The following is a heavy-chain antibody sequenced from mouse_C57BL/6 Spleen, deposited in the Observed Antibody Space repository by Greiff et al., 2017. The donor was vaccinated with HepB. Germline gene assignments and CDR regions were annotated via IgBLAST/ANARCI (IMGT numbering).Heavy chain of an antibody. CDR1: GFTFSDYG. J-gene: IGHJ4*01. CDR2: ISNLAYSI. V-gene: IGHV5-15*01. Sequence: DVMLVESGGGLVQPGGSLKLSCAASGFTFSDYGMAWVRQAPRKGPEWVAFISNLAYSIYYADTVTGRFTISRENAKNTLYLEMSSLRSEDTAMYYCARGDYGDYYAMDYWGQGTSVTVSS. CDR3: ARGDYGDYYAMDY. D-gene: IGHD1-1*02.